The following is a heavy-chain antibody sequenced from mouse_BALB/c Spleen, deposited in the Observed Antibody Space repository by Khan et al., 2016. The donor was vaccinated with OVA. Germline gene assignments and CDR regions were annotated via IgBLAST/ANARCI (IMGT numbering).Heavy chain of an antibody. CDR2: ISSAGDYI. CDR1: GFTFSTFA. V-gene: IGHV5-6*01. Sequence: EVQLVESGGDLVKPGGSLKLSCAASGFTFSTFAMSWVRQTPDKRLEWVASISSAGDYIYYPDSVRGRFTISRDNAKNTLYLQMSSLTSEATAMYYCARHNYGPFAFWGQGTLVTVSA. D-gene: IGHD1-1*01. CDR3: ARHNYGPFAF. J-gene: IGHJ3*01.